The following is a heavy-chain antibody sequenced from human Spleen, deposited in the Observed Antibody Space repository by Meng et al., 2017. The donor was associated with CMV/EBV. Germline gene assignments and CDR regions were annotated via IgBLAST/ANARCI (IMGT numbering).Heavy chain of an antibody. D-gene: IGHD5/OR15-5a*01. V-gene: IGHV3-7*01. CDR1: GFTFSGYA. J-gene: IGHJ4*02. Sequence: GGSLRLSCAASGFTFSGYAMSWVRQTPGKGLEWVANIKQDGSEKYYVDSVKGRFTISRDNAKNSLYLQMNSLRAEDTAVYYCARVSTIRFDYWGQGTLVTVSS. CDR2: IKQDGSEK. CDR3: ARVSTIRFDY.